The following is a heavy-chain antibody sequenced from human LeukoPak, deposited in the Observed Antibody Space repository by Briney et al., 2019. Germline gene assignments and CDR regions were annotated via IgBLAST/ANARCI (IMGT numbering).Heavy chain of an antibody. Sequence: GGSLRLSCAASGFTFSSYSMNWVRQAPGKGLVWVSRINSGGSSTSYADSVKGRFTIPRDNAKNTLYLQMNSLRAEDTAVHYCARDRDDYFDYWGQGTLVTVSS. CDR2: INSGGSST. CDR1: GFTFSSYS. V-gene: IGHV3-74*01. J-gene: IGHJ4*02. D-gene: IGHD5-24*01. CDR3: ARDRDDYFDY.